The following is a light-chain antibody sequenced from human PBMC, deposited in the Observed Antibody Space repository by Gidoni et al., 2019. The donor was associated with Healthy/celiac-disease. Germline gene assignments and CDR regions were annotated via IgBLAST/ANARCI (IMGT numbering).Light chain of an antibody. CDR3: QQRSNWPT. CDR2: DAS. J-gene: IGKJ4*01. CDR1: QSVSSY. Sequence: EIVLTQSPATLPLSPGERATLSGRASQSVSSYLAWYQQNPGQAPRLLIYDASNRATGIPARFSGSGSGTDFTLTISSLEPEDFAVYYCQQRSNWPTFGGGTKVEIK. V-gene: IGKV3-11*01.